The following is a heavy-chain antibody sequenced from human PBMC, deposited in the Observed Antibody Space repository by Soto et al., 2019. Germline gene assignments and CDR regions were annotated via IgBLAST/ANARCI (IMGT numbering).Heavy chain of an antibody. CDR2: INAGNGNT. Sequence: ASVKVSCTASGYTFTSYAMHWVRQAPGQRLEWMGWINAGNGNTKYSQKFQGRVTITRDTSASTAYMELSSLRSEDTAVYYCARLGYSSGWDDDYWGQGTLVTVSS. J-gene: IGHJ4*02. CDR3: ARLGYSSGWDDDY. D-gene: IGHD6-19*01. V-gene: IGHV1-3*01. CDR1: GYTFTSYA.